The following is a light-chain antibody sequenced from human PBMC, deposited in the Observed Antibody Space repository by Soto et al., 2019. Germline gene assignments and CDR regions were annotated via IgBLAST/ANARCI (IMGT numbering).Light chain of an antibody. Sequence: TGTSSDVGSYNLVSWYQQHPGTAPKLMIYEAFKRPSGVSNRFSGSKSGDTASLTISGLQAEDEADYYCCSYAGSTTLYVFGTGTKVTVL. CDR3: CSYAGSTTLYV. CDR1: SSDVGSYNL. J-gene: IGLJ1*01. V-gene: IGLV2-23*01. CDR2: EAF.